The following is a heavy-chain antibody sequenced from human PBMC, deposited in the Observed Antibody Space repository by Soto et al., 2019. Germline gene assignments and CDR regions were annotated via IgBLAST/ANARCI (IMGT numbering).Heavy chain of an antibody. CDR1: GDSFSKYT. Sequence: SVKVSCKTSGDSFSKYTVNWVRQAPRQGLEWLGGIIPRFGTTNYAPTLQDRVTITADESMNTVYTELSSLRSEDTALYYCARGRGLYNSGRSQLDSWGQGTLVTVS. D-gene: IGHD1-1*01. V-gene: IGHV1-69*13. CDR2: IIPRFGTT. J-gene: IGHJ4*02. CDR3: ARGRGLYNSGRSQLDS.